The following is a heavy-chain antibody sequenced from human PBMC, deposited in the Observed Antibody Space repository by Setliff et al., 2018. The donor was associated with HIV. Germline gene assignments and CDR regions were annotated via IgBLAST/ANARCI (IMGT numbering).Heavy chain of an antibody. D-gene: IGHD4-17*01. CDR2: IHTSGST. V-gene: IGHV4-61*02. J-gene: IGHJ3*02. CDR1: GGSISSGSYY. CDR3: ARDREDDGDYVAFDI. Sequence: PSETLSLTCTVSGGSISSGSYYWSWIRQPAGKGLEWIGRIHTSGSTNYNPSLKSRVTISVDTSKNQFSLKLSSVTAADTAVYYCARDREDDGDYVAFDIWGQGTMVTVSS.